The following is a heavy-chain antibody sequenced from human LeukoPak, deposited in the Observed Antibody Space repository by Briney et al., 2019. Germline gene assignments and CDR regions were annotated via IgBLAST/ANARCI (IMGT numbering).Heavy chain of an antibody. D-gene: IGHD3-10*01. Sequence: TSETLSLTCTVSGGSISSSSYYWGWIRQPPGKGPEWIGSIYYSGSTYYNPSLKSRVTISVDTSKNQFSLKLSSVTAADTAVYYCARVYGSGSYYNGYYYYYMDVWGKGTTVTVSS. CDR1: GGSISSSSYY. CDR2: IYYSGST. J-gene: IGHJ6*03. CDR3: ARVYGSGSYYNGYYYYYMDV. V-gene: IGHV4-39*01.